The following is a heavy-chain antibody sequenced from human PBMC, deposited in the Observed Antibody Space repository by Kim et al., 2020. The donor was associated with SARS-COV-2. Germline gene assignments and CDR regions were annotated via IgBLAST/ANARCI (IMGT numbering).Heavy chain of an antibody. CDR3: ARVGSSSWYSFDY. CDR1: GGSISSSSYY. J-gene: IGHJ4*02. CDR2: IYYSGST. Sequence: SETLSLTCTVSGGSISSSSYYWGWIRQPPGKGLEWIGSIYYSGSTYYNPSLKSRVTISVDTSKNQFSLKLSSVTAADTAVYYCARVGSSSWYSFDYWGQGTLVTVSS. D-gene: IGHD6-13*01. V-gene: IGHV4-39*01.